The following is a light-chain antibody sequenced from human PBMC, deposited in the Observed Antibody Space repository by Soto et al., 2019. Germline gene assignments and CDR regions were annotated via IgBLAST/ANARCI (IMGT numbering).Light chain of an antibody. CDR1: QSISSSY. CDR2: GAS. Sequence: IVLTQSPGTLSLSPGKRATLSCSASQSISSSYLAWYQQRPGQAPRLLIYGASSRATGIPDRFSGSGSGTEFTLTSSRLEPEDFAVYYCQQDGSSSWTFGQGTKVDIK. CDR3: QQDGSSSWT. V-gene: IGKV3-20*01. J-gene: IGKJ1*01.